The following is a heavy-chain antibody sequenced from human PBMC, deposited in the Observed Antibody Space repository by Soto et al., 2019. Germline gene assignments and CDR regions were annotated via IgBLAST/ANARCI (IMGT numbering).Heavy chain of an antibody. CDR1: GLTFSTYD. V-gene: IGHV3-13*01. J-gene: IGHJ2*01. D-gene: IGHD6-6*01. CDR2: IGTGGDT. CDR3: AREVEDSKSSGWFFDL. Sequence: EVQLVESGGGLVQPGGSLRLSCEASGLTFSTYDMHWVRQAPGKGLEWVSAIGTGGDTYYPGSVRGRFIISRENAKNSMYLQMNSLPVGDTAVYYCAREVEDSKSSGWFFDLWGRGTMVTVSS.